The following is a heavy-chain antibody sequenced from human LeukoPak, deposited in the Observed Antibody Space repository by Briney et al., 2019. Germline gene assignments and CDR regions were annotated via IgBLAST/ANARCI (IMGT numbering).Heavy chain of an antibody. J-gene: IGHJ4*02. Sequence: GSLRLSCAASGFTLSASAMHWVRQASGKGLGWVGRIRNKANTYATAYAAAVKGRFTISRDDSKNTAYLQMNRLKTEDTAVYYCTRPADYYGGWGQGTLVTVSS. CDR3: TRPADYYGG. V-gene: IGHV3-73*01. D-gene: IGHD3-22*01. CDR1: GFTLSASA. CDR2: IRNKANTYAT.